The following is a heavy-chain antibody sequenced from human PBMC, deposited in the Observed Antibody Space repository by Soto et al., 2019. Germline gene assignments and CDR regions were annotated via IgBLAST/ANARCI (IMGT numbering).Heavy chain of an antibody. Sequence: ASVKVSCKASGYTFTSYDINWVRQATGQGLEWMGWMNPNSGNTGYAQKFQGRGTMTRNTSISTAYMELSSMRSEDTAVYYCARGSTYDYIWGTAVTGAFDIWGQGTMVTVSS. J-gene: IGHJ3*02. CDR1: GYTFTSYD. CDR3: ARGSTYDYIWGTAVTGAFDI. V-gene: IGHV1-8*01. D-gene: IGHD3-16*01. CDR2: MNPNSGNT.